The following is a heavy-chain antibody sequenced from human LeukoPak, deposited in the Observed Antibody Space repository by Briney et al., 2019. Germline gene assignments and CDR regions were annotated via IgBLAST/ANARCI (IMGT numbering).Heavy chain of an antibody. D-gene: IGHD3-22*01. CDR3: ATSKYYYDSSGYYSPRYFDY. V-gene: IGHV1-69*04. Sequence: SVKVSCKASGGTFSSYAISWVRQAPGQGLEWMGRIIPILGIANYAQKFQGRVTITADKSTSTAYMELSSLRSEDTAVYYCATSKYYYDSSGYYSPRYFDYWGQGTLVTVSS. J-gene: IGHJ4*02. CDR2: IIPILGIA. CDR1: GGTFSSYA.